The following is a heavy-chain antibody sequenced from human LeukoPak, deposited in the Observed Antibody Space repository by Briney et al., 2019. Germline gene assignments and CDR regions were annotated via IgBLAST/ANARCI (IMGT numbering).Heavy chain of an antibody. CDR1: GFTFNNYW. V-gene: IGHV3-7*01. Sequence: GGSLRLSCSASGFTFNNYWMNWVRQAPGKGLEWVANIREDGSEKHYVDSVKGRFAISRDNAKNLVYLQMNSLRAEDTAVYYCAGERPSSSWYDFWGQGTLVTVSS. J-gene: IGHJ5*01. CDR3: AGERPSSSWYDF. CDR2: IREDGSEK. D-gene: IGHD6-13*01.